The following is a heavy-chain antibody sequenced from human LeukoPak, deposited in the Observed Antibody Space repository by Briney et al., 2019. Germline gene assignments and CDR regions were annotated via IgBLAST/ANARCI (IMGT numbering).Heavy chain of an antibody. CDR1: GFTFYDYA. CDR2: ISWNSCSI. J-gene: IGHJ4*02. Sequence: GGSLRLSCAASGFTFYDYAMRWVRRAPGKGLEWVSDISWNSCSIGYADSVEGRFTISRDNAKNSLYLQMNSLRAEDTALYYCAKVQGAAAGSTGFDYWGQETLVTVSS. D-gene: IGHD6-13*01. V-gene: IGHV3-9*01. CDR3: AKVQGAAAGSTGFDY.